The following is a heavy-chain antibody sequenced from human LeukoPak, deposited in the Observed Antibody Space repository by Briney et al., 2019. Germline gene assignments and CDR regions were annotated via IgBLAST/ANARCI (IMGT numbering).Heavy chain of an antibody. J-gene: IGHJ3*01. CDR2: IYHSGST. CDR3: ARPHSSSWYRVAFDF. V-gene: IGHV4-38-2*01. CDR1: GYSISSGYY. D-gene: IGHD6-13*01. Sequence: SETLSLTCAVSGYSISSGYYWGWIRQPPGKGLEWIGSIYHSGSTYYNPSLKSRVTISVDTSKNQFSLKLSSVTAADTAVYYCARPHSSSWYRVAFDFWGQGTMVTVSS.